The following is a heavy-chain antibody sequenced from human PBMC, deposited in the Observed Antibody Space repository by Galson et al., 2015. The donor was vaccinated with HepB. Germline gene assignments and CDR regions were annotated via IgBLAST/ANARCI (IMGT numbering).Heavy chain of an antibody. Sequence: SLRLSCAASGFTFSSYSMNWVRQAPGKGLEWVSSISSSSSYIYYADSVKGRFTISRDNAKNSLYLQMNSLRAEDTAVYYCARVGERVGYCSSTSCPLDYWGQGTLVIVSS. CDR2: ISSSSSYI. CDR1: GFTFSSYS. J-gene: IGHJ4*02. D-gene: IGHD2-2*01. CDR3: ARVGERVGYCSSTSCPLDY. V-gene: IGHV3-21*01.